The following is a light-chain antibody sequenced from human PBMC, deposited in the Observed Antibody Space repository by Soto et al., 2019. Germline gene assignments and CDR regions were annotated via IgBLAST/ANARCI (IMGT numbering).Light chain of an antibody. Sequence: EIVLTQSPGTLSLSPGERATLSCRASQSVSSSYLAWYQQKPGQAPRLLIYGASSRATGIPDRFSGSGSGTDFNLSISRREPEDFAVYYCQQYGSSPPYTFGQGTKLEIK. V-gene: IGKV3-20*01. CDR2: GAS. CDR3: QQYGSSPPYT. CDR1: QSVSSSY. J-gene: IGKJ2*01.